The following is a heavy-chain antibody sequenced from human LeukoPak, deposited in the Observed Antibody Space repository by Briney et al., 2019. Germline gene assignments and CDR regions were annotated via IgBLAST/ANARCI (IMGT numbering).Heavy chain of an antibody. D-gene: IGHD7-27*01. CDR1: GDSFSGYY. CDR3: GSGDNWGEY. V-gene: IGHV4-34*01. J-gene: IGHJ4*02. Sequence: SETLSLTCAVYGDSFSGYYWAWMRQPPGKGLEWIGEINRSGSTYYNPSLTSRVTISVDTSKNQFSLKLTSVTAADTAVYYCGSGDNWGEYWGQGTLVTVSS. CDR2: INRSGST.